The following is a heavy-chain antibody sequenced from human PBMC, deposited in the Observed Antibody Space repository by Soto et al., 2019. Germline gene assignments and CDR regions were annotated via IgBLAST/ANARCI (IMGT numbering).Heavy chain of an antibody. CDR2: INSDGSST. J-gene: IGHJ4*02. CDR3: AGDRGGVTTPYYFDY. D-gene: IGHD4-17*01. CDR1: GFTFSSYW. Sequence: PGGSLRLSCAASGFTFSSYWMHWVRQAPGKGLVWVSRINSDGSSTSYADSVKGRFTISRDNAKNTLYLQMNSLRAEDTAVYYCAGDRGGVTTPYYFDYWGQGTLVTVSS. V-gene: IGHV3-74*01.